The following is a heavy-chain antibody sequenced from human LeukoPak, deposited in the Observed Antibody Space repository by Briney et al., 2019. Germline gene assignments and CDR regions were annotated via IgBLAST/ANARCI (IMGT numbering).Heavy chain of an antibody. CDR1: GFTVNSNY. J-gene: IGHJ4*02. V-gene: IGHV3-53*01. Sequence: GGSLRLSCAASGFTVNSNYISWVRQAPGKGLEWVSVIFGGGSTNYADSVKGRFTISRDNSKDTLYLQMNSLSAEDTAVYYCARGRSSGFFDYWGQGTLVTVSS. D-gene: IGHD3-22*01. CDR2: IFGGGST. CDR3: ARGRSSGFFDY.